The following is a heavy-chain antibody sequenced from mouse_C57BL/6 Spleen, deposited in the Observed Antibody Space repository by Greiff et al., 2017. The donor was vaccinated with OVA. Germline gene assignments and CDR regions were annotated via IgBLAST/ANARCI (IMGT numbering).Heavy chain of an antibody. J-gene: IGHJ2*01. Sequence: EVKLMESGGGLVKPGGSLKLSCAASGFTFSSYAMSWVRQTPEKRLEWVATISDGGSYTYYPDNVKGRFTISRDNAKNNLYLQMSHLKSEDTAMYYCARVHGYYYFDYWGQGTTLTVSS. CDR1: GFTFSSYA. D-gene: IGHD2-3*01. CDR3: ARVHGYYYFDY. V-gene: IGHV5-4*03. CDR2: ISDGGSYT.